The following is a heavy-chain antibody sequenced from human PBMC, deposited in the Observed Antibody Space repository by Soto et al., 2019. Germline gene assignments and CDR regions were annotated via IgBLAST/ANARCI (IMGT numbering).Heavy chain of an antibody. J-gene: IGHJ4*02. V-gene: IGHV1-18*01. CDR3: AGDPGFRSDD. Sequence: QVQLVQSGAEVKKPGASVKVSCKASGYTFTSSGISWVRQAPGQGLEWMGGIRADYGTTNYAQKLQGRVTMTTDTSASTADMELRSLSSHDTAVHHCAGDPGFRSDDWGQGTLVTVSS. CDR2: IRADYGTT. CDR1: GYTFTSSG. D-gene: IGHD3-9*01.